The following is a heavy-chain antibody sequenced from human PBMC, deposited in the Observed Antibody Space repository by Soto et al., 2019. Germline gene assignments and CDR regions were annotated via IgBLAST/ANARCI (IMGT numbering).Heavy chain of an antibody. Sequence: QVQLVQSGAEVKKPGSSVKVSCKASGGTFSSYSINWVRQAPGQGLEWMGEIIPIFGTANYVQKFQGRVTITADESTSTDYMELSSLRSEDTAVYYCARDGGRHSGGIDYRGQGTLVTVSS. V-gene: IGHV1-69*01. CDR1: GGTFSSYS. D-gene: IGHD1-26*01. J-gene: IGHJ4*02. CDR3: ARDGGRHSGGIDY. CDR2: IIPIFGTA.